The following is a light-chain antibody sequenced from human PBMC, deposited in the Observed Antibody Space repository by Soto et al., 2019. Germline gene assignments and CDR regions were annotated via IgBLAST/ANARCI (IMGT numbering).Light chain of an antibody. CDR1: SSDVGGYKF. CDR2: ANN. V-gene: IGLV2-14*01. CDR3: QSYDNSLSGYV. Sequence: QSALTQPASVSGSPGQAITISCTGTSSDVGGYKFVSWYQQHPGKAPKLLIFANNNRPSGVPDRFSGSKSGTSASLAITGLQAADEADYYCQSYDNSLSGYVFGPGTKVTVL. J-gene: IGLJ1*01.